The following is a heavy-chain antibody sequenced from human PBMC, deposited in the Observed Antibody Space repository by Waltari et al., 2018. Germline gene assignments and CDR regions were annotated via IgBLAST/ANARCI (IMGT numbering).Heavy chain of an antibody. V-gene: IGHV1-18*01. CDR3: ARDPFPGDY. CDR2: IDTYTGNT. CDR1: GYNFLSYG. J-gene: IGHJ4*02. D-gene: IGHD3-10*01. Sequence: QVQLVQSGAEVKRPGASVKVSCKASGYNFLSYGITWVRQAPGQGLEWTGWIDTYTGNTKYAQTFQGRVTMTTDTSTNTVYMHLRSLKADDTAVYFCARDPFPGDYWGQGTLVAVSS.